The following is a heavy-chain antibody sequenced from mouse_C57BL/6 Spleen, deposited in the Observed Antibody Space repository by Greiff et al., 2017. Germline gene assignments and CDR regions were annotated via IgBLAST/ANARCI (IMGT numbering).Heavy chain of an antibody. J-gene: IGHJ3*01. D-gene: IGHD2-3*01. CDR1: GYSFTDYN. CDR2: INPNYGTT. Sequence: EVKLQQSGPELVKPGASVKISCKASGYSFTDYNMNWVKQSNGKSLEWIGVINPNYGTTSYNQKFKGKATLTVDQSSSTAYMQLNSLTSEDSAVYCGARHDGYYSSWFAYWGQGTLVTVSA. CDR3: ARHDGYYSSWFAY. V-gene: IGHV1-39*01.